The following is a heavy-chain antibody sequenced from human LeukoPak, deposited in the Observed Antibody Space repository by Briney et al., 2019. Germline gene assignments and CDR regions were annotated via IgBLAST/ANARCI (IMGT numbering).Heavy chain of an antibody. J-gene: IGHJ4*02. V-gene: IGHV4-39*01. CDR2: IYYRGST. CDR3: ARHGYNLFDY. D-gene: IGHD5-18*01. CDR1: GFTFSSYSMN. Sequence: GSLRLSCAASGFTFSSYSMNWVRQPPGKGLEWIGSIYYRGSTYYNPSLKSRVTISVDTSKNQFSLKLSSVTAADTAVYYCARHGYNLFDYWGQGTLVTVSS.